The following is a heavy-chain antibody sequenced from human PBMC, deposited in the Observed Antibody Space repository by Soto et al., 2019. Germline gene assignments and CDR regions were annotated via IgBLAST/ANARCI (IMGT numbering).Heavy chain of an antibody. V-gene: IGHV3-11*05. D-gene: IGHD6-13*01. CDR3: ARDRTGYSNDFDC. CDR2: ISSSSSYT. CDR1: GFTFSDYY. Sequence: QVQLVESGGGLVKPGGSLRLSCAASGFTFSDYYMTWIRQAPGKGLEWVSYISSSSSYTNYADSVKGRFTISRDNAKNSLYLQMNSLRAEDTAVYYCARDRTGYSNDFDCWGQGTLVTVSS. J-gene: IGHJ4*02.